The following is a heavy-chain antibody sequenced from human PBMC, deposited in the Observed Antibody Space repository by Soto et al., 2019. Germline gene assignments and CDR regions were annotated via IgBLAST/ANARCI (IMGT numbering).Heavy chain of an antibody. Sequence: ASVKVSCKASGYTFTSFPVSWVRQAPGQGLEWMGSITSHNGRTEYAQKFQGRVTMTRDTSTSTVYMDLSSQRSEDTAVYYCARDPSKVGATHGDWFDPWGQGTLVTVSS. V-gene: IGHV1-18*04. J-gene: IGHJ5*02. D-gene: IGHD1-26*01. CDR2: ITSHNGRT. CDR3: ARDPSKVGATHGDWFDP. CDR1: GYTFTSFP.